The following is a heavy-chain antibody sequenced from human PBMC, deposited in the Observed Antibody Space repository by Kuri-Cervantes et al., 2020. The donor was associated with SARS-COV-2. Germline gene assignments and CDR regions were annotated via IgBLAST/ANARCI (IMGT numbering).Heavy chain of an antibody. D-gene: IGHD3-16*01. J-gene: IGHJ6*03. V-gene: IGHV3-30*04. Sequence: GESLKISCAASHFTFSSYAFHWVRQAPGQGLEWVAAISYDGNNKYFADSVRGRFTVSRDNSKNTLYLEMDGLRPEDTAVYYCARDMTFDEYGDYFYYYMDVWGKGITVTVSS. CDR3: ARDMTFDEYGDYFYYYMDV. CDR1: HFTFSSYA. CDR2: ISYDGNNK.